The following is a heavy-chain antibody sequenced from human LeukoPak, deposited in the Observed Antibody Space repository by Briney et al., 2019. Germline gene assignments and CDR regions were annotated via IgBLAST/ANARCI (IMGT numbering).Heavy chain of an antibody. J-gene: IGHJ4*02. CDR1: GFTVSSNH. CDR2: VYSGGST. V-gene: IGHV3-53*01. CDR3: ARGPAGYN. D-gene: IGHD1-1*01. Sequence: GGSLTLSCAASGFTVSSNHMSWVRHAPGQGLEWVSVVYSGGSTDSAASVKGRFTISRDNSKNTLYLQMNSLRAEDTDVYHCARGPAGYNWRQGTLVTVPS.